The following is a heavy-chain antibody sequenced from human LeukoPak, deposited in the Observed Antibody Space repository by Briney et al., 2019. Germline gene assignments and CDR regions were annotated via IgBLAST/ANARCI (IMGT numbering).Heavy chain of an antibody. J-gene: IGHJ4*02. CDR1: GFTFSSYA. CDR3: ARKAHSGSYRYYFDY. CDR2: ISSNGGST. V-gene: IGHV3-64*01. Sequence: GGSLRLSCAASGFTFSSYAMHWVRQAPGKGLEYVSAISSNGGSTYYANSVKGRFTISRDNSKNTLYLQMGSLRAEDMAVYYCARKAHSGSYRYYFDYWGQGTLVTVSS. D-gene: IGHD3-10*01.